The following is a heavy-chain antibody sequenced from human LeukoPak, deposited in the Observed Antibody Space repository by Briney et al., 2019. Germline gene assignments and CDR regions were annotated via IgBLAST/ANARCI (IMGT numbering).Heavy chain of an antibody. J-gene: IGHJ6*03. D-gene: IGHD2-8*01. CDR3: ANGYCTNGVCYPCYYYYMDV. Sequence: GGSLRLSCAASGFTFSSYGMHWVRQAPGKGLEWVAVISYDGSNKYYADSVKGRFTISRDNSKNTLYLQMNSLRAEDTAVYYCANGYCTNGVCYPCYYYYMDVWGKGTTVTVSS. CDR1: GFTFSSYG. V-gene: IGHV3-30*18. CDR2: ISYDGSNK.